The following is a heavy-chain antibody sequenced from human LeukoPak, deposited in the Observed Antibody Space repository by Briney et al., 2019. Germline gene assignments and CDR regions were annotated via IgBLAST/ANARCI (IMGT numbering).Heavy chain of an antibody. CDR3: ARLLGATRRYFDY. CDR1: GGSISSSSYY. J-gene: IGHJ4*02. CDR2: ISYSGST. D-gene: IGHD1-26*01. V-gene: IGHV4-39*01. Sequence: SETLSLTCTVSGGSISSSSYYWGWIPQPPGKGLEWLGSISYSGSTYYYASLKNRVTISVDTTMKQSSLRLISGTAADTAVYYCARLLGATRRYFDYWGQGALVTVSS.